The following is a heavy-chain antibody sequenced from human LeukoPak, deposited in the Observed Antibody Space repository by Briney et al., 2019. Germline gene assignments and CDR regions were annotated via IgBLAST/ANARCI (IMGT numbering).Heavy chain of an antibody. Sequence: GGSLRLSCAASGFTFSSYAMSWVRQAPGKGLEWVSAISGSGGSTYYADSVKGRFTISRDNSKNTLYPQMNSLRAEDTAVYYCAKVHYYYDSSGYYWDYWGQGTLVTVSS. V-gene: IGHV3-23*01. CDR3: AKVHYYYDSSGYYWDY. CDR1: GFTFSSYA. D-gene: IGHD3-22*01. J-gene: IGHJ4*02. CDR2: ISGSGGST.